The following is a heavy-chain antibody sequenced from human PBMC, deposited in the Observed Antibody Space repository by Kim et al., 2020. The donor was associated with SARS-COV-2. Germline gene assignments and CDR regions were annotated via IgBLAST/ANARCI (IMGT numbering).Heavy chain of an antibody. Sequence: ASVKVSCKASGYTFTSYGISWVRQAPGQGLEWMGWISAYNGNTNYAQKLQGRVTMTTDTSTSTAYMELRSLRSDDTAVYYCAKGIAAWYYYGMDVWGQGTTVTVSS. CDR3: AKGIAAWYYYGMDV. CDR2: ISAYNGNT. V-gene: IGHV1-18*01. CDR1: GYTFTSYG. J-gene: IGHJ6*02. D-gene: IGHD6-25*01.